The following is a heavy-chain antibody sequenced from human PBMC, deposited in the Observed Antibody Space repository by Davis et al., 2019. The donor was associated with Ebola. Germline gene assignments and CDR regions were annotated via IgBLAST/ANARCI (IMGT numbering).Heavy chain of an antibody. V-gene: IGHV1-69*04. J-gene: IGHJ5*02. Sequence: AASVKVSCKTSGGTFTNYAVNWVRQAPGQGLEWMGRIIPVVDTKDYAQKFQGRVTLTADKATNTAYMELSGLRFDDTAVYYCARVKWFDPWGQGTLVSVTS. CDR1: GGTFTNYA. CDR2: IIPVVDTK. CDR3: ARVKWFDP.